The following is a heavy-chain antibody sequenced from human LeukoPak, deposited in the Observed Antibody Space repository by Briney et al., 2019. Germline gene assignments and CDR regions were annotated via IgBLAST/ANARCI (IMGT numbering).Heavy chain of an antibody. D-gene: IGHD3-3*01. CDR1: GSTFSSYG. V-gene: IGHV3-33*01. Sequence: PGGSLRLSCAASGSTFSSYGMHWVRQAPGKGLEWVAVIWYDGSNKYYADSVKGRFTISRDSSKNTLYLQMNSLRAEDTAVYYCARDAGYDFWSGYYTKYFQHWGRGTLVTVSS. CDR3: ARDAGYDFWSGYYTKYFQH. CDR2: IWYDGSNK. J-gene: IGHJ1*01.